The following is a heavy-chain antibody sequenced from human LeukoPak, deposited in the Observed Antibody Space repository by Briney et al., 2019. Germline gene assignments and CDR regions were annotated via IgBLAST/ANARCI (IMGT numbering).Heavy chain of an antibody. V-gene: IGHV4-34*01. D-gene: IGHD1-26*01. J-gene: IGHJ4*02. CDR2: INHSGST. Sequence: SETLSLTCAVYGGSFSGYYWSWIRQPPGKGLEWIGEINHSGSTNYNPSLKSRVTISVDTSKNQFSLKLSSVTAADPAVYYCASGGSIDYWGQGTLVTVSS. CDR3: ASGGSIDY. CDR1: GGSFSGYY.